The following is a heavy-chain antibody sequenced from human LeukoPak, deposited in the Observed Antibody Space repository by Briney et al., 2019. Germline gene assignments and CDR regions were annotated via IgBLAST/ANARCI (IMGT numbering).Heavy chain of an antibody. CDR2: TYPGDSDT. Sequence: GESLNISCKGSGYSFTNYWIGWVRQMPGKGLEWMGITYPGDSDTRYSPSFQGQVTISADKSISTAYLQWSSLKASDSAIYYCARGTELTYFDYWAQGTLVTVSS. J-gene: IGHJ4*02. CDR3: ARGTELTYFDY. D-gene: IGHD1-1*01. V-gene: IGHV5-51*01. CDR1: GYSFTNYW.